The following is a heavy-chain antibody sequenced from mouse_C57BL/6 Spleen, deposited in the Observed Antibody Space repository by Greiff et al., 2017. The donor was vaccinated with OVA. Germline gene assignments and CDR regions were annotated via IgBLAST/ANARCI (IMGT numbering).Heavy chain of an antibody. D-gene: IGHD2-5*01. CDR2: IDPSDSYT. J-gene: IGHJ2*01. V-gene: IGHV1-59*01. Sequence: QVQLQQPGAELVRPGTSVKLSCKASGYTFTSYWMHWVKQRPGQGLEWIGVIDPSDSYTNYNQKFKGKATLTVDTSSSTAYMQLSSLTSEDSAVYYWARDYSNYAFAYWGQGTTLTVSS. CDR3: ARDYSNYAFAY. CDR1: GYTFTSYW.